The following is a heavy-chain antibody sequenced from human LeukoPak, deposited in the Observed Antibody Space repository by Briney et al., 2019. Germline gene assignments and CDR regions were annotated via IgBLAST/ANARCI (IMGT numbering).Heavy chain of an antibody. CDR1: GFTFSSYA. CDR2: ISGSGGST. V-gene: IGHV3-23*01. J-gene: IGHJ5*02. CDR3: AKDREGGTTFISWIRPRYNWFDP. Sequence: PGGSLRLSCAASGFTFSSYAMRWVRQAPGKGLEWVSAISGSGGSTYYADSVKGRFTISRDNSKNTLYLQMNSLRAEDTAVYYCAKDREGGTTFISWIRPRYNWFDPWGQGTLVTVSS. D-gene: IGHD1-1*01.